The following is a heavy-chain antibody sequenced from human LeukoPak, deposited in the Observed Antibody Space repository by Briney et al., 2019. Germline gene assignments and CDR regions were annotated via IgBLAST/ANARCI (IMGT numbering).Heavy chain of an antibody. V-gene: IGHV3-21*01. CDR3: ARDIAAAGIYADY. D-gene: IGHD6-13*01. CDR1: GFTFSSYA. J-gene: IGHJ4*02. CDR2: ISSSSSYI. Sequence: GGSLRLSCAASGFTFSSYAKNWVRQAPGKGLEWVSSISSSSSYIYYADSVKGRFTISRDNAKNSLYLQMNSLRAEDTAVYYCARDIAAAGIYADYWGQGTLVTVSS.